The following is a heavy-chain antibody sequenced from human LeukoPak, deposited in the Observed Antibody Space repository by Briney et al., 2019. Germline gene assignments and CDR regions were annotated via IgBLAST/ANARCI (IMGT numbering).Heavy chain of an antibody. CDR3: ASVIVGAFDI. J-gene: IGHJ3*02. CDR2: ISSSSSTI. V-gene: IGHV3-48*01. Sequence: PGGSLRLSCAASGFTFSSYSMNWVRQAPGKGLEWVSYISSSSSTIYYADSVKGRFTISRDNAKNSLYLQMNSLRAEDTAVYYCASVIVGAFDIWGQGTMVTASS. CDR1: GFTFSSYS. D-gene: IGHD1-26*01.